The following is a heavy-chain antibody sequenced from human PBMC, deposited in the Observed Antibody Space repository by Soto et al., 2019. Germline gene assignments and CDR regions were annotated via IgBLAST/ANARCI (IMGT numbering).Heavy chain of an antibody. CDR2: IYYSGST. D-gene: IGHD3-10*01. Sequence: PSEPLSLTCTVSGGAISIYYWSLIRQPPGKGLEWIGYIYYSGSTNYNPSLKSRVTISVDTSKNQFSLKLSSVTAAETAVYYCARLPMVRGGIGDYDDYGMDVWGQGNTV. V-gene: IGHV4-59*01. J-gene: IGHJ6*02. CDR3: ARLPMVRGGIGDYDDYGMDV. CDR1: GGAISIYY.